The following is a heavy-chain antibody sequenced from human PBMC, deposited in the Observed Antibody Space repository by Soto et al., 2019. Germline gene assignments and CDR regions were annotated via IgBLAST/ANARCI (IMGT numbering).Heavy chain of an antibody. Sequence: GASVKVSCKASGGTFSSYAISWVRQAPGQGLEWMGGIIPIFGTANYAQKFQGRVTITADESTSTAYMELSSLRSEDTAVYYCARELRAYYYDSSGYYKTDAFDIWGHGTMVTVSS. V-gene: IGHV1-69*13. CDR3: ARELRAYYYDSSGYYKTDAFDI. CDR1: GGTFSSYA. J-gene: IGHJ3*02. D-gene: IGHD3-22*01. CDR2: IIPIFGTA.